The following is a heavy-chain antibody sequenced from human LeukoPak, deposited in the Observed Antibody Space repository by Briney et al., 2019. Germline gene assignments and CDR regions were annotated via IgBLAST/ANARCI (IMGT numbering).Heavy chain of an antibody. Sequence: SETLSLTCIVSGGSISSINLWSWLRQPPGQGLEWIGEMYLGGTTNFNPSLKSRVTILIDKSKNQLSLQLTSVTAADTAVYYCAGLEGRYSTDWFYFFDYWGQGALVTVSS. CDR1: GGSISSINL. CDR3: AGLEGRYSTDWFYFFDY. V-gene: IGHV4-4*02. J-gene: IGHJ4*02. CDR2: MYLGGTT. D-gene: IGHD6-19*01.